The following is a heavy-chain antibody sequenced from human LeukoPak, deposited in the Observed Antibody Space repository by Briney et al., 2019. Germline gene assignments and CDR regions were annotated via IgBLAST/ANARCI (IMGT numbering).Heavy chain of an antibody. J-gene: IGHJ4*02. CDR3: ASHWAQQLVSDY. Sequence: GGSLRLSCAASGFTFRSYGMHWVRQAPGKGLEWVAVISYDGRNKYYADSVKGRFTVSRDNSKNTLYLQMNSLRVEDTAVYYCASHWAQQLVSDYWGQGTLVTVSS. CDR1: GFTFRSYG. V-gene: IGHV3-30*03. CDR2: ISYDGRNK. D-gene: IGHD6-13*01.